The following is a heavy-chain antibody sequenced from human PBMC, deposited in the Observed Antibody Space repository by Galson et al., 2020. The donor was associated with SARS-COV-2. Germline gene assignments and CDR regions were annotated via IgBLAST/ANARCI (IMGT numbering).Heavy chain of an antibody. J-gene: IGHJ1*01. CDR1: GFTFSDYS. V-gene: IGHV3-21*05. CDR3: VRDIITGDEGGNHFEY. CDR2: MSNSGSYR. Sequence: KIGESLKISCAVSGFTFSDYSKNWLRQAPGKGQEWVACMSNSGSYRYYGDTVEGRFTISRDNARNSLYLQMNSLRIEDTGVYYCVRDIITGDEGGNHFEYWGQGILVTVSS. D-gene: IGHD3-10*01.